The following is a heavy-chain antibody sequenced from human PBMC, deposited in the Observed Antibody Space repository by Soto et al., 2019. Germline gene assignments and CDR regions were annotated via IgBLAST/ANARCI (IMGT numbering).Heavy chain of an antibody. CDR2: INADGRTT. CDR1: GFTFSTYW. J-gene: IGHJ4*02. D-gene: IGHD2-21*01. CDR3: ATAGQFRFDN. Sequence: EVQLVESGGGLFQPGGSLRLSCEASGFTFSTYWMHLVRQAPGQGLVWLSRINADGRTTNYADSVRGRFTISRDNAKNTLFLQVNSLRAEDTAVYYCATAGQFRFDNWGQGALVTVSS. V-gene: IGHV3-74*01.